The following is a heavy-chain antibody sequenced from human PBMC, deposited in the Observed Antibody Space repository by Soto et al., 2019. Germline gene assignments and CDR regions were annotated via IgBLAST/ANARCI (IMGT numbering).Heavy chain of an antibody. J-gene: IGHJ6*02. CDR3: ARDLWGYCGTDCYPLDV. V-gene: IGHV4-34*01. CDR1: GGSFSGYY. CDR2: INHSGST. Sequence: PSETLSLTYAVYGGSFSGYYWSWIRQPPGKGLEWIGEINHSGSTNYNPSLKSRVTISVDTSKNQFSLKLNSVTAADTAVYYCARDLWGYCGTDCYPLDVWGQGTTVTVSS. D-gene: IGHD2-21*02.